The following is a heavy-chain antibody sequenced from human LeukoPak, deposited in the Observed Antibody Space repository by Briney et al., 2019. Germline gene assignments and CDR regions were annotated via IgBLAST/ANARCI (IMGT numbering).Heavy chain of an antibody. Sequence: GESLKISCKGSGYGFTTYWIGWVRQMPGKGLEWMGIIYPGDSDTRYSQSFQGQVTISADKSINTAYLQWSSLKASDSAMYYCARHRSAAGGDGRRLEYWGQGTLVTVSS. J-gene: IGHJ4*02. CDR3: ARHRSAAGGDGRRLEY. V-gene: IGHV5-51*01. CDR1: GYGFTTYW. CDR2: IYPGDSDT. D-gene: IGHD2-21*02.